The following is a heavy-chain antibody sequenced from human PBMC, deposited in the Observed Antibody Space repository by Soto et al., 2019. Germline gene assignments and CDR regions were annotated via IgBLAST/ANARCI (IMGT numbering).Heavy chain of an antibody. Sequence: SETLSLTCAVYGGSFSGYYWSWIRQPPGKGLEWIGEINHSGSTNYNPSLKSRVTISVDTSKNQFSLKLSSVTAADTAVYYCARGKSKGYCSSTVGCYYYMDVWGKGTTVTVSS. D-gene: IGHD2-2*01. CDR1: GGSFSGYY. CDR3: ARGKSKGYCSSTVGCYYYMDV. J-gene: IGHJ6*03. CDR2: INHSGST. V-gene: IGHV4-34*01.